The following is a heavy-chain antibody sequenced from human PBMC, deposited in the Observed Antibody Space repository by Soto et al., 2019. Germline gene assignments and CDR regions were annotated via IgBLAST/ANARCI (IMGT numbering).Heavy chain of an antibody. CDR2: IKSKTDGGTT. CDR1: GFTFSNAW. Sequence: EVQLVESGGGLVKPGGSLRLSCAASGFTFSNAWMNWVRQAPGKGLEWVGRIKSKTDGGTTDYAAPMKGRFTISRDDSKNTLYLQMNSLKTEDTAVYYCTTVFAYYYDSSGKAKYYFDYWGQGTLVTVSS. V-gene: IGHV3-15*07. J-gene: IGHJ4*02. CDR3: TTVFAYYYDSSGKAKYYFDY. D-gene: IGHD3-22*01.